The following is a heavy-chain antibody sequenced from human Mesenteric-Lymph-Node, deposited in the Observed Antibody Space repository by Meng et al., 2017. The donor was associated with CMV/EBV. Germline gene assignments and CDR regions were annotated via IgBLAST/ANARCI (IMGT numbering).Heavy chain of an antibody. CDR1: GGSFSAHY. CDR3: ARGFTANRTSLLSDY. CDR2: VNPHGRT. Sequence: SETLSLTCAVYGGSFSAHYWSWIRQPPGKGLEWIGEVNPHGRTYYSPSLKSRVTISIDTSKNQISLRLGSVTAADTAMYYCARGFTANRTSLLSDYWGQGALVTVSS. J-gene: IGHJ4*02. D-gene: IGHD1-14*01. V-gene: IGHV4-34*01.